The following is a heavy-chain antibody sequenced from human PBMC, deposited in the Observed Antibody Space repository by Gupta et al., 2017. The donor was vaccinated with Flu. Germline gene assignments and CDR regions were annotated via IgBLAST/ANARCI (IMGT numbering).Heavy chain of an antibody. CDR1: GGSFNVFY. J-gene: IGHJ6*02. D-gene: IGHD3-10*01. CDR3: ATKPCRVCMDV. CDR2: INHSGST. V-gene: IGHV4-34*01. Sequence: GGSFNVFYWSQIRQSPGKGREWIGKINHSGSTNYNPSCKSRVTISVETSKNQFSLKQSSVTAADTAVYYCATKPCRVCMDVWGQGTTVTVSS.